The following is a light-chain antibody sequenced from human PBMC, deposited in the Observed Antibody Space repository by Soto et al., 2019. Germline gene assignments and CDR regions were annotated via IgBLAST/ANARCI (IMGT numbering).Light chain of an antibody. V-gene: IGKV3-20*01. CDR2: GAS. CDR1: QSVMSNY. J-gene: IGKJ4*01. Sequence: EIVLTQSPGTQSLSPGERATLSCRASQSVMSNYVAWYQQKPGKAPKLLIYGASTLESGVPSRFSGRGSGTDFTLTISSLQPEDFATYFCQQAGSFPLTFGGGTKVEIK. CDR3: QQAGSFPLT.